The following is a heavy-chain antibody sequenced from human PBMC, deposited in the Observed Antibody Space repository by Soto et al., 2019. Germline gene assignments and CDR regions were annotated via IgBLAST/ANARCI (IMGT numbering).Heavy chain of an antibody. Sequence: GPTMGSATQRLTLTFTVAGVSLSTSGVGVGRIRQPPGKALEWLALIYWADDKRYSPSLKSRLTINKNTSKNQVVLTMTNMDPVDTATYYCAHRGYDFWSGYLQDGFAPWGQGTLVTVSS. D-gene: IGHD3-3*01. CDR2: IYWADDK. CDR1: GVSLSTSGVG. J-gene: IGHJ5*02. CDR3: AHRGYDFWSGYLQDGFAP. V-gene: IGHV2-5*02.